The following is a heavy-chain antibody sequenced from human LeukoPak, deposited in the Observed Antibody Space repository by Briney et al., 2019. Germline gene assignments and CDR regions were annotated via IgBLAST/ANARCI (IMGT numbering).Heavy chain of an antibody. CDR2: IYTSGST. J-gene: IGHJ4*02. Sequence: PSETLSLTCAVYGGSFSGYYWSWIRQPAGKGLEWIGRIYTSGSTNYNPSLKSRVTMSVDTSKNQFSLKLSSVTAADTAVYYCARGRDSVRGVTFDYWGQGTLVTVSS. CDR3: ARGRDSVRGVTFDY. V-gene: IGHV4-59*10. CDR1: GGSFSGYY. D-gene: IGHD3-10*01.